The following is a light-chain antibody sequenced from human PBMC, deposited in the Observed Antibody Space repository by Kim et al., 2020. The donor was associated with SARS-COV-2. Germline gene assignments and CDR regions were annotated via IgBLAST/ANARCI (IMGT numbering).Light chain of an antibody. CDR2: SDK. CDR3: AAWDDSLSGYV. J-gene: IGLJ1*01. CDR1: SSNIGRNY. V-gene: IGLV1-47*02. Sequence: ELTQPPSASGTPGQTVTISCSGISSNIGRNYVYWYQQLPGTAPKLLIHSDKQRPSGVSERFSGSKSGTSGSLAISGLRSEDEADYYCAAWDDSLSGYVFGTGTKVTVL.